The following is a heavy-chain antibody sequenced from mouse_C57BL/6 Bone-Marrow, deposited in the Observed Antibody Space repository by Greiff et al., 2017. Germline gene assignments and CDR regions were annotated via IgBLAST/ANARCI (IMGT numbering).Heavy chain of an antibody. CDR3: ARSYGVVALHWYCDV. V-gene: IGHV1-72*01. J-gene: IGHJ1*03. D-gene: IGHD1-1*01. Sequence: QVQLQQPGAELVKPGASVKLSCKASGYTFTSYWMHWVKQRPGRGLEWIGRIDPNSGGTKYNEKFKSKATLTVDKPSSTAYMQLSSLTSEDSAVYYCARSYGVVALHWYCDVWGTGTTVTVSS. CDR2: IDPNSGGT. CDR1: GYTFTSYW.